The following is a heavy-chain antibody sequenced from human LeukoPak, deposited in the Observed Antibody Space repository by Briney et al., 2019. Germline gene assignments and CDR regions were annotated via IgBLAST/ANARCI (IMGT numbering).Heavy chain of an antibody. CDR2: ISSSGTTI. CDR3: ARDPQVSY. J-gene: IGHJ4*02. V-gene: IGHV3-48*03. Sequence: PGGSLRLSCAASGFTFSSYEMNWVRQAPGKGLEWVSYISSSGTTIYYADSVKGRFTISRDTSKNTLYLQMNNLRADDTAVYYCARDPQVSYWGPGALVTVSS. CDR1: GFTFSSYE.